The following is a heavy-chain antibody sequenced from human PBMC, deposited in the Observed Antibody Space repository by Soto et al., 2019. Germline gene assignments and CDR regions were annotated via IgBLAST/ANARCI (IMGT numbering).Heavy chain of an antibody. CDR1: GFTFSSYA. CDR3: AKDLQLGGRYYYGMDV. V-gene: IGHV3-23*01. Sequence: GGSLRLSCAASGFTFSSYAMSWVRQAPGKGLEWVSAISGSGGSTYYADSVKGRFTISRDNSKNTLYLQMNSLRAEDTAVYYCAKDLQLGGRYYYGMDVWGQGXTVTVYS. J-gene: IGHJ6*02. D-gene: IGHD5-18*01. CDR2: ISGSGGST.